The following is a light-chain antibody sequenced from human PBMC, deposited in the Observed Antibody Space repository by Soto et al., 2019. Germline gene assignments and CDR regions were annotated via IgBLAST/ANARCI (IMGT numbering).Light chain of an antibody. CDR3: QQYDDWLRLT. CDR2: GAS. CDR1: QSVSSN. Sequence: EIVMTQSPATLSVSPGERATLSCRASQSVSSNLAWYQQKPGQAPRLLIYGASTRATGIPARISGSGSGTEFTLTITSLQSEDFAVYFCQQYDDWLRLTFGGGTKVDI. V-gene: IGKV3-15*01. J-gene: IGKJ4*01.